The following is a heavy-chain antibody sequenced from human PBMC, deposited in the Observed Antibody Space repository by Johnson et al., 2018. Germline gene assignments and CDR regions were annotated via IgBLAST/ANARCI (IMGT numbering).Heavy chain of an antibody. CDR2: ISWDGGST. V-gene: IGHV3-43D*03. J-gene: IGHJ6*03. CDR1: GFTFDDYA. D-gene: IGHD3-22*01. Sequence: VQLVESGGGLVQPGGSLRLSCAASGFTFDDYAMHWVRQAPGKGLEWVSLISWDGGSTYYADSVKGRFTISRDNSKNSLYLQMNSLRAEDTALYYCAKDGSSYYYDSSGYRRPNYYYRDVWGKGTTVTVSS. CDR3: AKDGSSYYYDSSGYRRPNYYYRDV.